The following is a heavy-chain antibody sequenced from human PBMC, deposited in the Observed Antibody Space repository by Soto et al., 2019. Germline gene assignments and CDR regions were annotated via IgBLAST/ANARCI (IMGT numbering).Heavy chain of an antibody. D-gene: IGHD3-10*01. CDR1: GFTVSNNY. CDR3: AAHPGGGGY. CDR2: IYSGGYT. V-gene: IGHV3-53*01. J-gene: IGHJ4*02. Sequence: EVQLVESGGGLIQPGGSLRLSCAVSGFTVSNNYMSWVRQAPGKGLEGVSVIYSGGYTAYGDSVKGRFTISRDNSKNTLFFQINRRGPGAPAVFFCAAHPGGGGYWGQGTLVTVSS.